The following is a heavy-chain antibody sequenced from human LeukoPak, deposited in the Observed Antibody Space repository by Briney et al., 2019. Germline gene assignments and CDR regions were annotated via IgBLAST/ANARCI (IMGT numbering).Heavy chain of an antibody. CDR3: ARDNRRYCSGGSCPDF. Sequence: GRSLRLSCAASGFTFSTYGMNWVRQAPGKGLEWVADINWNGGSTNYADSVKGRFTISRDNAKNSLYLQMNSLRAEDTALYFCARDNRRYCSGGSCPDFWGQGTLVTVSS. CDR2: INWNGGST. CDR1: GFTFSTYG. J-gene: IGHJ4*02. V-gene: IGHV3-20*04. D-gene: IGHD2-15*01.